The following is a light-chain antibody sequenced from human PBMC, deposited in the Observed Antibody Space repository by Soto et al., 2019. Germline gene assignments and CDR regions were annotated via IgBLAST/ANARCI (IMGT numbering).Light chain of an antibody. Sequence: QSALTQPASVSGSPGQSITISCTGTSSDVGGYNYVSWYQQHPGKAPKLMIYEVSNRPSGVSNRFSGSKSGNTASLTISGLQAEDEADYYCSSYTSTNTLDVFATGTKVTVL. CDR2: EVS. J-gene: IGLJ1*01. CDR3: SSYTSTNTLDV. CDR1: SSDVGGYNY. V-gene: IGLV2-14*01.